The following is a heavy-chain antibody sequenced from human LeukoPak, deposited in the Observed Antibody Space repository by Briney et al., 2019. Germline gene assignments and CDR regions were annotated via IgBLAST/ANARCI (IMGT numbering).Heavy chain of an antibody. CDR3: ARCHYGSGSYYTPYFDY. J-gene: IGHJ4*02. V-gene: IGHV1-18*01. CDR2: TSAYNGNT. Sequence: ASVKVSCKASGYTFTSYGISWVRQAPGQGLEWMGWTSAYNGNTNYAQKLQGRVTITADESTSTAYMELSSLRSEDTAVYYCARCHYGSGSYYTPYFDYWSQGTLVTVSS. CDR1: GYTFTSYG. D-gene: IGHD3-10*01.